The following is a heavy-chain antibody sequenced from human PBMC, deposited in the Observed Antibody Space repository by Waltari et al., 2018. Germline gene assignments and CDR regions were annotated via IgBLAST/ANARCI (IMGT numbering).Heavy chain of an antibody. CDR3: ARVPGDYIPRSPYFDY. CDR2: IYYSGRT. V-gene: IGHV4-59*01. Sequence: QVQLQESGPGLVKPSETLSLTCTVSGGSISSYYWSWIRQPPGKGLEWIGYIYYSGRTNYNPSLKSRVTISVDTSKNQFSLKLSSVTAADTAVYYCARVPGDYIPRSPYFDYWGQGTLVTVSS. CDR1: GGSISSYY. D-gene: IGHD4-4*01. J-gene: IGHJ4*02.